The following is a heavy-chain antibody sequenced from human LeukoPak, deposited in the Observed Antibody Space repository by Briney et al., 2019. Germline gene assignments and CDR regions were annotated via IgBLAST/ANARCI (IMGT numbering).Heavy chain of an antibody. J-gene: IGHJ5*02. V-gene: IGHV4-4*07. D-gene: IGHD5-18*01. CDR1: GGSISSYY. CDR3: ARDRRPHSYGYPGNWFDP. CDR2: IYTGGST. Sequence: PSETLSLTCTVSGGSISSYYWSWIRQPAGKGLEWIGRIYTGGSTNYNPSLKSRVTMSVDTSKNQFSLKLSSVTAADTAVYYCARDRRPHSYGYPGNWFDPWGQGTLVTVSS.